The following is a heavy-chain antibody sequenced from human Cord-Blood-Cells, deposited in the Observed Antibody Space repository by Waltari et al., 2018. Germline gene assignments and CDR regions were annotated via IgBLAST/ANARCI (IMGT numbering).Heavy chain of an antibody. D-gene: IGHD6-13*01. V-gene: IGHV3-30-3*01. J-gene: IGHJ3*02. Sequence: QVQLVESGGGVVQPGRSLRLSCAASGFTFRSFAMHGVSQAPGKVLEWVAVISYDGSNKYYADSVKGRFTISRDNSKNTLYLQMNSLRAEDTAVYYCARGIAAAPNDAFDIWGQGTMVTVSS. CDR3: ARGIAAAPNDAFDI. CDR1: GFTFRSFA. CDR2: ISYDGSNK.